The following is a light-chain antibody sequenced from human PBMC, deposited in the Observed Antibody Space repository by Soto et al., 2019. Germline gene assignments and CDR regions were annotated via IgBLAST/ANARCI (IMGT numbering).Light chain of an antibody. CDR2: EVA. CDR1: SSDVGTYNL. CDR3: SSYTSSSTLV. J-gene: IGLJ1*01. Sequence: QSALAQPASVSGSPEQSVTISCTGTSSDVGTYNLVSWYQQHPGKAPKLIIYEVAERPSGVSNRFSGSKFGNTASLTISGLQAEDEADYYCSSYTSSSTLVFGTGTKVTVL. V-gene: IGLV2-14*02.